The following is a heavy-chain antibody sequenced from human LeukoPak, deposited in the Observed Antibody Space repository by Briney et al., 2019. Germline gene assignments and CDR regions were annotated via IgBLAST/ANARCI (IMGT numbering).Heavy chain of an antibody. D-gene: IGHD3-22*01. Sequence: SETLSLTCTVSGGSISSYYWSWIRQPAGKGLEWIGRIYTSGSTNYNPSLKSRVTMSVDTCKNQFSLKLSSVTAADTAVYYCAGDRREYYDSSGYYWVNDYWGQGTLVTVSS. CDR2: IYTSGST. CDR3: AGDRREYYDSSGYYWVNDY. V-gene: IGHV4-4*07. CDR1: GGSISSYY. J-gene: IGHJ4*02.